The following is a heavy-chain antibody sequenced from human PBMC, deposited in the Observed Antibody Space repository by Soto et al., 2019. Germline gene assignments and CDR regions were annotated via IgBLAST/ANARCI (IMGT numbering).Heavy chain of an antibody. CDR2: IYPGDSDT. V-gene: IGHV5-51*01. J-gene: IGHJ3*02. CDR1: GYSFTSYW. Sequence: PGESLKISCKGSGYSFTSYWIGWVRQMPGKGLEWMGIIYPGDSDTRYSPSFQGQVTISADKSISTAYLQWSSLKASDTAMYYCASLYDSSGRKPYDAFDIWGQGTMVTVSS. CDR3: ASLYDSSGRKPYDAFDI. D-gene: IGHD3-22*01.